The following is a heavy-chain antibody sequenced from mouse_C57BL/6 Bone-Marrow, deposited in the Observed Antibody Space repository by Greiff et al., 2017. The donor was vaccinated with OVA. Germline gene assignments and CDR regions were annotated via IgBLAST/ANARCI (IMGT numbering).Heavy chain of an antibody. J-gene: IGHJ3*01. Sequence: QVQLQQPGAELVKPGASVKLSCKASGYTFTSYWLHWVKQRPGQGLEWIGMIPPNSGSTNYNEKFKSKATLTVDKSSSTAYMQLSSLTSDDSAVNYCSRGLLLQVFAYWGQGTLVTVSA. D-gene: IGHD2-3*01. CDR3: SRGLLLQVFAY. V-gene: IGHV1-64*01. CDR2: IPPNSGST. CDR1: GYTFTSYW.